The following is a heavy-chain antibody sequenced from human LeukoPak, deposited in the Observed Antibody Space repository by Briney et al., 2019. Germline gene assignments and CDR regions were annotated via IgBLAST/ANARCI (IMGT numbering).Heavy chain of an antibody. Sequence: GGSLRLSCAASGFTFDDYAMHWVRQAPGKGLEWVSLIRWDGGSTYYADFVKGRFTISRDNSKNSLYLQMNRLRPEDTALHYCAKGYYGSGSYDFFDNWGQGTLVTVS. V-gene: IGHV3-43D*03. CDR2: IRWDGGST. CDR1: GFTFDDYA. CDR3: AKGYYGSGSYDFFDN. J-gene: IGHJ4*02. D-gene: IGHD3-10*01.